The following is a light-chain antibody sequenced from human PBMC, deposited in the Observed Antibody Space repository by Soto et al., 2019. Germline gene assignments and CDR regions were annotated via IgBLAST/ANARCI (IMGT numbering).Light chain of an antibody. CDR2: EVS. V-gene: IGLV2-8*01. CDR3: SSYAGSNNLGVV. CDR1: SSDVGGYNY. J-gene: IGLJ2*01. Sequence: QSVLTQPPSASGSPGQSVTISCTGTSSDVGGYNYVSWYQQHPGKAPKLMIYEVSRRPSGVPDRFSGSKSGNTASLTVSGLQAGDEADYYCSSYAGSNNLGVVFGGGTKLTVL.